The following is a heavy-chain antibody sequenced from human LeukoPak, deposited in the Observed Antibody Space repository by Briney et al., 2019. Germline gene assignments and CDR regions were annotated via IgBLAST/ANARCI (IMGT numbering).Heavy chain of an antibody. CDR2: ISGCERIT. V-gene: IGHV3-23*01. Sequence: PGGYLRLSCAAFRFTFRRNDLNRVRQAPGKGLECGSDISGCERITHYRDSVKGRFTISRDNAHDTLYLHMNSLRGEDTAVYFCAKDMHEKPYFDYWGQGSLVTVSS. J-gene: IGHJ4*02. CDR1: RFTFRRND. CDR3: AKDMHEKPYFDY. D-gene: IGHD2-2*01.